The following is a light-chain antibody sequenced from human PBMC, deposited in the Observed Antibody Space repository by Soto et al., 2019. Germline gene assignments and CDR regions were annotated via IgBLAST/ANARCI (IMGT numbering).Light chain of an antibody. Sequence: EIVMTQSPATLSVSPGERATLSCRASQSVSSNLAWYQQKPGQAPRLLIFAASTRATGIPVRFSGSGSGTEFTLTISSLQSEDFAVYYCQQYNDWPPLTFGGGTKVDIK. J-gene: IGKJ4*01. CDR3: QQYNDWPPLT. CDR1: QSVSSN. CDR2: AAS. V-gene: IGKV3-15*01.